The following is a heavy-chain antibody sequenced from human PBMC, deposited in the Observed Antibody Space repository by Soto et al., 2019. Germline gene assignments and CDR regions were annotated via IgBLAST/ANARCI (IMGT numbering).Heavy chain of an antibody. V-gene: IGHV6-1*01. Sequence: SQTLSLTCSISGDSVSSNSAAWDWIRQSPSRGLEWLGRTYYRSKWYNDYAVSVKSRITINPDTSKNQFSLQLNSVPPEHTAVYSSARDRLFSPASPESYYGSGSSPTYYGMDAWGQGTTVTVSS. J-gene: IGHJ6*02. CDR1: GDSVSSNSAA. CDR3: ARDRLFSPASPESYYGSGSSPTYYGMDA. D-gene: IGHD3-10*01. CDR2: TYYRSKWYN.